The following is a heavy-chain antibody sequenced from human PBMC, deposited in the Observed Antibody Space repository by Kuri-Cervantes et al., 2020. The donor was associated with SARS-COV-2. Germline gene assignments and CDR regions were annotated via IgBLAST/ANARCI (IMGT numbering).Heavy chain of an antibody. J-gene: IGHJ6*02. V-gene: IGHV3-30*03. D-gene: IGHD4-11*01. CDR2: ISFDGTTK. CDR3: AREPITVTTNDYYYYGMDV. CDR1: GFMFSKYG. Sequence: GESLKISCAASGFMFSKYGMHWVRQAPGKGLEWVAYISFDGTTKNNSASGKGRFTISRDNSQNTLYLQMNSLKSEDTAFYYCAREPITVTTNDYYYYGMDVWGQGTTVTVSS.